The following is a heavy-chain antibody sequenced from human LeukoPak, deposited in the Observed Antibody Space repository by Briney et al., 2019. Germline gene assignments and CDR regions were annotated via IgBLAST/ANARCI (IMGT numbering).Heavy chain of an antibody. CDR3: AKGAYDYVELGYFDY. Sequence: GGSLRLSCAASGFSFSNCAMSWVRQAPGKGLEGVSLIVSSSGSTFYADSVKGRFTISRDNSKNTLYLQMNSLRAEDTAVYYCAKGAYDYVELGYFDYWGQGTLVTVSS. D-gene: IGHD5-12*01. J-gene: IGHJ4*02. CDR1: GFSFSNCA. CDR2: IVSSSGST. V-gene: IGHV3-23*01.